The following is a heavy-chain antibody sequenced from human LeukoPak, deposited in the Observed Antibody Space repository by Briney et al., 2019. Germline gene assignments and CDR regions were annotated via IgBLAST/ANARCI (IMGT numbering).Heavy chain of an antibody. V-gene: IGHV2-5*02. CDR3: AHSYDFWSGRPYYMDV. J-gene: IGHJ6*03. CDR2: IYWDDDK. D-gene: IGHD3-3*01. CDR1: GFSLSTSEVG. Sequence: SGPTLVNPTQTLTLTCTFSGFSLSTSEVGVGWIRLPPGKVLEWLALIYWDDDKRYSPSLKSRLTITKDTITKDTSKNQVVLTMTNMDPVDTATYYCAHSYDFWSGRPYYMDVWGKGTTVTVSS.